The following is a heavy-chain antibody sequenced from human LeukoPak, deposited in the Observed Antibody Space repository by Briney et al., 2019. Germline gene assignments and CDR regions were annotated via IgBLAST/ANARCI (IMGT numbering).Heavy chain of an antibody. CDR1: GFTFSSYA. Sequence: GGSLRLSCAASGFTFSSYAMSWVRQAPGKGLEWVSAISGSGGSTYYADSVKGRFTISRDNFKNTLYLQMNSLRAEDTAVYYCAKGLLFGYYYGMDVWGQGTTVTVSS. CDR3: AKGLLFGYYYGMDV. V-gene: IGHV3-23*01. J-gene: IGHJ6*02. D-gene: IGHD2-21*02. CDR2: ISGSGGST.